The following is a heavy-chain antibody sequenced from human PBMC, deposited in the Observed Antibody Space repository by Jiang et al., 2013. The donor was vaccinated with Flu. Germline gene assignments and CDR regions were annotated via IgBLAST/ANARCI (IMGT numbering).Heavy chain of an antibody. D-gene: IGHD3-10*01. V-gene: IGHV3-23*01. CDR1: GFTFSDYT. Sequence: VQLLESGGDLVQPGGSLRLSCAGSGFTFSDYTMTWVRQAPGKGLEWVSTIRGSGDTYYGDSVKGRFTISRDNSKNTLYLQMNSLGAEDTAIYYCAKDRGDYYGAPGDYWGRGTLVTVSS. CDR2: IRGSGDT. CDR3: AKDRGDYYGAPGDY. J-gene: IGHJ4*02.